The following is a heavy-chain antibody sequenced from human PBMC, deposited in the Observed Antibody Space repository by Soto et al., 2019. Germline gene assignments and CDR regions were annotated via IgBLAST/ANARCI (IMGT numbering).Heavy chain of an antibody. CDR2: FDPEDGET. Sequence: ASVKVSCKVSGYTLTELSRRWVRQAPGKGLEWMGGFDPEDGETIYAQKFQGRVTMTEDTSTDTAYMELSSLRSEDTAVYYCATFLDIVVVPAAVGWGQGTLVTVSS. J-gene: IGHJ4*02. V-gene: IGHV1-24*01. D-gene: IGHD2-2*03. CDR3: ATFLDIVVVPAAVG. CDR1: GYTLTELS.